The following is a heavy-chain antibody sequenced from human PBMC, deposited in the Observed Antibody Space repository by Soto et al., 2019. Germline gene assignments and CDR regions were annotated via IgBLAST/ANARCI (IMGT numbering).Heavy chain of an antibody. V-gene: IGHV4-38-2*02. D-gene: IGHD6-13*01. CDR3: ARDTGYTSSMDV. CDR2: THHSGRT. CDR1: GYSISTSYY. Sequence: PSETLSLTCAVSGYSISTSYYWAWIRQPPWKGLELIGTTHHSGRTYYNPSLKSRVTISVDTSKNQFSLQLSSVTAADTAVYYCARDTGYTSSMDVWGQGLTVTVSS. J-gene: IGHJ6*02.